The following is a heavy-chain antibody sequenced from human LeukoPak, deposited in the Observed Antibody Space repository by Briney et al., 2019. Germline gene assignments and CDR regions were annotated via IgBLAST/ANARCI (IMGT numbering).Heavy chain of an antibody. Sequence: SETLSLTCTVSGGSISSSSYYWGWIRQPPGKGLEWIGSIYYSGSTYYNPSLKSRVTISVDTSKNQFSLKLSSVTAADTAVYYCARRSGLVPAATNWFDPWGQGTLVTVSS. CDR1: GGSISSSSYY. V-gene: IGHV4-39*07. CDR3: ARRSGLVPAATNWFDP. D-gene: IGHD2-2*01. CDR2: IYYSGST. J-gene: IGHJ5*02.